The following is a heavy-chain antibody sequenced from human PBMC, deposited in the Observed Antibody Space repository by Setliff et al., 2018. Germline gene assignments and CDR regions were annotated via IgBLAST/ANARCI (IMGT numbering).Heavy chain of an antibody. Sequence: SVKVSCKASGGTFSSYAISWVRQAPGQGLEWMGGIIPIFGTAKYAQKFQGRVTITADESTSTAYMALSSLRSDDTAVYYCARGRDFWSGYLVYWGQGTLVTVSS. CDR2: IIPIFGTA. V-gene: IGHV1-69*13. J-gene: IGHJ4*02. D-gene: IGHD3-3*01. CDR1: GGTFSSYA. CDR3: ARGRDFWSGYLVY.